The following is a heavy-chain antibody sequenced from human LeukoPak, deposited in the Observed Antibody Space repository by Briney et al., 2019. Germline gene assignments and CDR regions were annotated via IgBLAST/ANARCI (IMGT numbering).Heavy chain of an antibody. J-gene: IGHJ1*01. V-gene: IGHV1-46*01. Sequence: AAVKVSCKASGYTFTSYYMHWVRQAPVQGLEWMGIINPSGGSTSYAQKFQGRVTMTRDMSTSTVYMELSSLRSEDTAVYYCAREVYGDYRTGYFQFWGQGTLVTVSS. CDR3: AREVYGDYRTGYFQF. CDR2: INPSGGST. CDR1: GYTFTSYY. D-gene: IGHD4-17*01.